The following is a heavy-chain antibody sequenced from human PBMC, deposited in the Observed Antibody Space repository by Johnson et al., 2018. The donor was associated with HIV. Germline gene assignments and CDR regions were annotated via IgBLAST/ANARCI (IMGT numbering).Heavy chain of an antibody. CDR3: AGWRGILEWLGDAFDI. Sequence: VKLVESGGGLIQPGGSLRLSCAASGFTVTSISMSWVRQAPGMGLEWVSVIYSGGGTYYADSVKGRFTISRDNSKNTLYLQMNSLRAEDTAVYYCAGWRGILEWLGDAFDIWGQGTMVTVSS. CDR1: GFTVTSIS. D-gene: IGHD3-3*01. CDR2: IYSGGGT. V-gene: IGHV3-53*01. J-gene: IGHJ3*02.